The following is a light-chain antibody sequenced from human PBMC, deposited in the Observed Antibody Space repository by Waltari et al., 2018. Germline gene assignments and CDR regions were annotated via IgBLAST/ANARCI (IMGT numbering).Light chain of an antibody. CDR2: EDN. CDR1: NIGSKS. Sequence: SFVLTQPPSVSVAPGQTARITCGGDNIGSKSVHWYQQKPGQAPLLVVYEDNDRPSGIPVRFSGSNSANTPTLTINRLEAGDEADYYCQVWDGSYDHPIFGGGTKLTVL. V-gene: IGLV3-21*02. J-gene: IGLJ2*01. CDR3: QVWDGSYDHPI.